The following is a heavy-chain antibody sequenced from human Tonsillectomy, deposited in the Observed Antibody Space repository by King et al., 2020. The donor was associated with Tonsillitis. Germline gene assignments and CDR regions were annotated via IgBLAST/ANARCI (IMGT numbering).Heavy chain of an antibody. CDR1: GGSISSSSYY. V-gene: IGHV4-39*07. CDR3: ARHVPWLQWFDP. Sequence: LQLQESGPGLVKPSETLSLTCTVSGGSISSSSYYWGWIRQPPGKGLEWIGSFSNSGNIYYNPSLRSRVTISVDTSKNQFSLKVTSVTAADTAIYYCARHVPWLQWFDPWGQGTRVTVSS. J-gene: IGHJ5*02. CDR2: FSNSGNI. D-gene: IGHD3-9*01.